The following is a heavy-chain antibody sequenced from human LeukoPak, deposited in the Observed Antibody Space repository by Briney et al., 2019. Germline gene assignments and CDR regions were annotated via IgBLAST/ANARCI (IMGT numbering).Heavy chain of an antibody. CDR1: GYSISSGYY. D-gene: IGHD6-13*01. CDR3: ARGMAAAADY. Sequence: SETLSLTCAVSGYSISSGYYWGWIRQPPGQGLEWIGCISHSGSTYYNPSLKSRLTISLDTSKNQLSLKLTSVTAADTAVYYCARGMAAAADYWGQGTLVTVSS. CDR2: ISHSGST. J-gene: IGHJ4*02. V-gene: IGHV4-38-2*01.